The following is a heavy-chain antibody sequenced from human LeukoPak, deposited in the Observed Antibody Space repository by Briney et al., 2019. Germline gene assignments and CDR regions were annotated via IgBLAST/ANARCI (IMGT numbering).Heavy chain of an antibody. CDR3: TRVRLEGDGFSYYYYYMDV. Sequence: GGSLRLSCAASGFTFSNAWMSWVRQAPGKGLEWVGRIRTKSEGTTEYAAPVKGRFTISRDDSKNTLYLQMNSLETEDTAVYYCTRVRLEGDGFSYYYYYMDVWGKGTTVTVSS. CDR1: GFTFSNAW. D-gene: IGHD5-24*01. J-gene: IGHJ6*03. CDR2: IRTKSEGTT. V-gene: IGHV3-15*01.